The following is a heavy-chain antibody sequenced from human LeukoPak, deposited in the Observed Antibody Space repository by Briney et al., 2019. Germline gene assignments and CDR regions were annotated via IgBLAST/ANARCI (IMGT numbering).Heavy chain of an antibody. J-gene: IGHJ4*02. CDR3: TREDY. V-gene: IGHV1-2*02. CDR2: INPNSGDT. CDR1: GYTFTGHY. Sequence: GASVKVSCKASGYTFTGHYLFWVRQAPGQGLEWMGWINPNSGDTNYAQKFQGGVTVTRDTSITTAYMELTRLRSDDTAVYYCTREDYWGQGTPVTVSS.